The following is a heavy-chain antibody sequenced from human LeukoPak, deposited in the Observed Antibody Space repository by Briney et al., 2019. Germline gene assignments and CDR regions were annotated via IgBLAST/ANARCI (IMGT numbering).Heavy chain of an antibody. Sequence: ASVKVSCKASGGTFSSYAISWVRQAPGQGLEWMGWISAYNGNTNYAQKLQGRVTMTTDTSTSTAYMELRSLRSDDTAVYYCARDPPDYYDSSGYLNYYYYGMDVWGQGTTVTVSS. V-gene: IGHV1-18*01. J-gene: IGHJ6*02. CDR1: GGTFSSYA. CDR2: ISAYNGNT. CDR3: ARDPPDYYDSSGYLNYYYYGMDV. D-gene: IGHD3-22*01.